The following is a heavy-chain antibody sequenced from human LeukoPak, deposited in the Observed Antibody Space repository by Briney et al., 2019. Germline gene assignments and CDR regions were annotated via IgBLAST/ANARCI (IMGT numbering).Heavy chain of an antibody. CDR3: PSSHRPIDDGDYTPLDY. CDR2: IYHSGST. V-gene: IGHV4-30-2*01. D-gene: IGHD4-17*01. J-gene: IGHJ4*02. CDR1: GGSISSGGYS. Sequence: SETLSLTCAVSGGSISSGGYSWSWIRQPPGKGLEWIGYIYHSGSTYYNPSLKSRVTISVDRSKNQFSLKLSSVTAADTAVYYGPSSHRPIDDGDYTPLDYWGQGPLVPVPS.